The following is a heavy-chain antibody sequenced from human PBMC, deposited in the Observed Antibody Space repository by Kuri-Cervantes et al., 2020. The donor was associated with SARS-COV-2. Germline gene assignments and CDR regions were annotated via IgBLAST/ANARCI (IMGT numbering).Heavy chain of an antibody. CDR2: ISYDGSNK. CDR3: ARGDIGNWGIDY. V-gene: IGHV3-30*04. Sequence: GESLKISCAASGFTFSSYAMHWVRQAPGKGLEWVAVISYDGSNKYYADSVKGRFTISRDNSKNTLYLQMNSLRAEDTAVYYCARGDIGNWGIDYWGQGTRVTVSS. D-gene: IGHD3-16*01. CDR1: GFTFSSYA. J-gene: IGHJ4*02.